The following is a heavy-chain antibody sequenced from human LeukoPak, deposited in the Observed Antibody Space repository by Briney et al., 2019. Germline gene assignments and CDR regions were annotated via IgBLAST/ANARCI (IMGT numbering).Heavy chain of an antibody. D-gene: IGHD1-26*01. CDR3: ARGSIVGATTLDY. Sequence: SETLSLICTVSGGSISSYYWSWIRQPPGKGLEWIGYIYYSGSTNYNPSLKSRVTISVDTSKNQFSLKLSSVTAADTAVYYCARGSIVGATTLDYWGQGTLVTVSS. J-gene: IGHJ4*02. V-gene: IGHV4-59*01. CDR2: IYYSGST. CDR1: GGSISSYY.